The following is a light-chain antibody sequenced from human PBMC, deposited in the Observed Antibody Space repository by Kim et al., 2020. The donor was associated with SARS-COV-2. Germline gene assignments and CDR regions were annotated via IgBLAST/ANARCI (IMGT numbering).Light chain of an antibody. CDR2: DVS. J-gene: IGLJ3*02. CDR3: SSYTSSSTGV. CDR1: SSDVGGYNY. Sequence: GQSITISCTGTSSDVGGYNYVSWYQQHPGNAPKLMIYDVSNRPSGVSNRFSGSKSGNTASLTISGLQAEDEADYYCSSYTSSSTGVFGGGTQLTVL. V-gene: IGLV2-14*03.